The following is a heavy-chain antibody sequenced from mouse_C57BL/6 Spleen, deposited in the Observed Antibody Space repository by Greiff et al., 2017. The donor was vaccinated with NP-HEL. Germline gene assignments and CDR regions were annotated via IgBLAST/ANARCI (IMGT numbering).Heavy chain of an antibody. CDR3: ARSDWDEGAMDY. V-gene: IGHV14-2*01. Sequence: DVHLVESGAELVKPGASVKLSCTASGFNIKDYYMHWVKQRTEQGLAWIGRIDPEDGETKYAPKFQGKATITADTSSNTAYLQLSSLTSEDTAVYYCARSDWDEGAMDYWGQGTSVTVSS. J-gene: IGHJ4*01. D-gene: IGHD4-1*01. CDR2: IDPEDGET. CDR1: GFNIKDYY.